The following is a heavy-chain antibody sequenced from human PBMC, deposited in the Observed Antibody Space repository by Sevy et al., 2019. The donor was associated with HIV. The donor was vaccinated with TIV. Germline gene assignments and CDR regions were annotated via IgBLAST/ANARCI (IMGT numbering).Heavy chain of an antibody. J-gene: IGHJ4*02. D-gene: IGHD3-22*01. CDR2: ISYDGSNT. CDR1: GFTFTTYA. Sequence: GGSLRLSCAASGFTFTTYAMHWVRQAPGKGLEWVAVISYDGSNTYYADSVKGRFTISRDSSKNTLYLQMNSRRAEDTAVYFCARDGGYDSRGYDLSNYWGQGTLVTVSS. CDR3: ARDGGYDSRGYDLSNY. V-gene: IGHV3-30-3*01.